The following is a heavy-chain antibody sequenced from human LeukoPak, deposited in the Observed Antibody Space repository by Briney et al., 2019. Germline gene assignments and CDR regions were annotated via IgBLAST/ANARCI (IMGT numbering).Heavy chain of an antibody. J-gene: IGHJ6*03. CDR2: INPNSGGT. CDR3: ARDKLDYYYYMDV. D-gene: IGHD4-23*01. Sequence: ASVKVPCKASGYTFTGYYIYWVRQAPGQGLEWMGWINPNSGGTNYAQNFRGRVTMTRDTSINTAYMELRRLTSDDTAIYFCARDKLDYYYYMDVWGKGTTVTVSS. CDR1: GYTFTGYY. V-gene: IGHV1-2*02.